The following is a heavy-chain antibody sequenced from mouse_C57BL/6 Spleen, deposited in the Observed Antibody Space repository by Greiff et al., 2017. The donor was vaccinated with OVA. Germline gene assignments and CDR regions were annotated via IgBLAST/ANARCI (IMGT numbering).Heavy chain of an antibody. CDR3: NYGSSWYFDV. D-gene: IGHD1-1*01. Sequence: EVKLVESGGGLVKPGGSLKLSCAASGFTFSDYGMHWVRQAPEKGLEWVAYISSGSSTIYYADTVKGRFTISRDNAKNTLFLQMTSLRSEDTAMYYCNYGSSWYFDVWGTGTTVTVSS. CDR2: ISSGSSTI. V-gene: IGHV5-17*01. CDR1: GFTFSDYG. J-gene: IGHJ1*03.